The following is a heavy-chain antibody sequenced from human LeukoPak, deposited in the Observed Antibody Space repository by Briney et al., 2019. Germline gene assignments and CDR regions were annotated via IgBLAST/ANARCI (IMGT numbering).Heavy chain of an antibody. J-gene: IGHJ4*02. D-gene: IGHD3-9*01. CDR3: ARLYDALTGAFDY. CDR1: GFIFRVYG. CDR2: VSFEGSND. Sequence: GGSLRLSCPASGFIFRVYGTLWVRQAPGKGLEWVAAVSFEGSNDYYADSVKGRFTISRDNAKNSLYLQMSSLRAEDTAIYYCARLYDALTGAFDYWGQGTLVTVSS. V-gene: IGHV3-30*03.